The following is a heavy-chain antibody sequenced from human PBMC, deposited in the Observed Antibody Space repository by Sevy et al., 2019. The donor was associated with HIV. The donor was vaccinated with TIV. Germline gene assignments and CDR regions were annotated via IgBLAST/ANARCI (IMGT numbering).Heavy chain of an antibody. V-gene: IGHV1-18*01. J-gene: IGHJ5*02. CDR2: ISAYNGNT. Sequence: ASVKVSCKASGYTFTSYGISWVRQAPGQGLEWMGWISAYNGNTNYAQTLQGRVTMTTDTSTSTAYMELRSLRSDDTAVYYCARRRDCSGGSCYISDNWFDPWGQGTLVTVSS. CDR3: ARRRDCSGGSCYISDNWFDP. D-gene: IGHD2-15*01. CDR1: GYTFTSYG.